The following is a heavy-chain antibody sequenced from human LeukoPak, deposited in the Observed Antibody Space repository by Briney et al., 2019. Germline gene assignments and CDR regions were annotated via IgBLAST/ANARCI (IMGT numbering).Heavy chain of an antibody. V-gene: IGHV1-2*02. CDR1: GYTFTGYY. CDR3: ARDWEEYFDSSGYYLDGFDI. D-gene: IGHD3-22*01. J-gene: IGHJ3*02. CDR2: INPNNGGT. Sequence: ASVKVSCKASGYTFTGYYMHWVRQAPGHGLEWMGWINPNNGGTTYAQKFQGRVTMTRDTSISTAYMELRRLRSDDTAVYYCARDWEEYFDSSGYYLDGFDIWGQGTMVTVSS.